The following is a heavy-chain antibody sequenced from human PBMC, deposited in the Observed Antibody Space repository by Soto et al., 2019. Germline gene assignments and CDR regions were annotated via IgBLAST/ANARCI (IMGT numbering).Heavy chain of an antibody. CDR1: GFTFSSYG. J-gene: IGHJ3*02. CDR2: ISYDGSNK. Sequence: GSLRLSCAASGFTFSSYGMHWVRQAPGKGLEWVAVISYDGSNKYYADSVKGRFTISRDNSKNTLYLQMNSLRAEDTAVYYCAKEDYYDSSVAFDIWGQGTMVTVSS. D-gene: IGHD3-22*01. V-gene: IGHV3-30*18. CDR3: AKEDYYDSSVAFDI.